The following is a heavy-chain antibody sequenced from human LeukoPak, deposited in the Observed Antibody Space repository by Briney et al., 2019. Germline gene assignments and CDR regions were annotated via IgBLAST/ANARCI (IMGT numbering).Heavy chain of an antibody. D-gene: IGHD3-10*01. CDR2: ISYDGTYE. CDR3: ARQDGFGGRFDY. J-gene: IGHJ4*02. Sequence: PGRSLRLSCAASGFTFSSYGMHWVRQAPGKGLEWVSVISYDGTYEYFANSVKGRFTISRDNFKKTLYLQMTSLRAEDTAVYYCARQDGFGGRFDYWGQGTLATVYS. CDR1: GFTFSSYG. V-gene: IGHV3-30*03.